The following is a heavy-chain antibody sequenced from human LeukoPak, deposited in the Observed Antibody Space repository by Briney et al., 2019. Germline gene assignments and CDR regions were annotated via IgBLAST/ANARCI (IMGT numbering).Heavy chain of an antibody. V-gene: IGHV1-69*04. J-gene: IGHJ4*02. CDR3: ARADGIAAAGTVY. CDR1: GGTFSSYA. CDR2: IIPILGIA. D-gene: IGHD6-13*01. Sequence: SVKVSCKASGGTFSSYAISWVRQAPGQGLEWMGRIIPILGIANYAQKFQGGVTITADKSTSTAYMELSSLRSEDTAVYYCARADGIAAAGTVYWGQGTLVTVSS.